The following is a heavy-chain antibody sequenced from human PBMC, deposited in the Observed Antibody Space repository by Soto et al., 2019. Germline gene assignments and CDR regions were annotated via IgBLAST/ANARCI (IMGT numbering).Heavy chain of an antibody. D-gene: IGHD3-10*01. Sequence: QVQLVQSGAEVKKPGASVKVSCKASGYTFTSYAMHWVRQAPGQRLEWMGWINAGNGNTKYSQKFQGRVTITRDTSASTAYMELSSLRAEDTAVYYCARDSITMVRGVSSADYYFDYWGQGTLVTVSS. V-gene: IGHV1-3*01. J-gene: IGHJ4*02. CDR1: GYTFTSYA. CDR3: ARDSITMVRGVSSADYYFDY. CDR2: INAGNGNT.